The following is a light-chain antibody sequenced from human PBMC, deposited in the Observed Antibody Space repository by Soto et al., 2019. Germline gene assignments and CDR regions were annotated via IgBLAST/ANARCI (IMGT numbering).Light chain of an antibody. CDR1: SSDVGTYNY. Sequence: QSALTQPASVSGSPGQSITISCTGTSSDVGTYNYVSWYQQHPGKAPKLIIYGVTNRPSGVSNRFSGSKSGNTASLTISGLQAEDGAGYYCSSYTSSAFVVFGGGTKLTVL. CDR3: SSYTSSAFVV. CDR2: GVT. V-gene: IGLV2-14*01. J-gene: IGLJ2*01.